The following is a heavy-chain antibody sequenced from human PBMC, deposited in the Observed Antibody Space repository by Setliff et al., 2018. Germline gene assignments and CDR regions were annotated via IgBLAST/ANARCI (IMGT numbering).Heavy chain of an antibody. V-gene: IGHV3-23*03. Sequence: LRLSCAASGFTSSPYAMSWVRQAPGKGLEWVSTIYSGDRNTFYIDSVKGRFTISRDNSKNTLYLQMNRLRAEDTAIYYCARCSSWHGHYPHFNYWGQGTLVTVSS. CDR2: IYSGDRNT. CDR1: GFTSSPYA. D-gene: IGHD6-13*01. J-gene: IGHJ4*02. CDR3: ARCSSWHGHYPHFNY.